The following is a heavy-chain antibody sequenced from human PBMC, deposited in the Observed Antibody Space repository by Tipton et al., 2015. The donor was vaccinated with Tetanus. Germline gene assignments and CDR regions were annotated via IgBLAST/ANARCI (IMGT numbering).Heavy chain of an antibody. Sequence: QLVQSGAELKKPGASLKVSCKASGYTFTGYYMYWVRQAPGQGLEWVGWIDPNSGGTIYAQNFQGRVTMTRDTSISTVYMELSRLRSDDTAVYYCARVRGDYIYYGMDVWGPGTTVTVSS. J-gene: IGHJ6*02. D-gene: IGHD3-22*01. CDR1: GYTFTGYY. V-gene: IGHV1-2*02. CDR3: ARVRGDYIYYGMDV. CDR2: IDPNSGGT.